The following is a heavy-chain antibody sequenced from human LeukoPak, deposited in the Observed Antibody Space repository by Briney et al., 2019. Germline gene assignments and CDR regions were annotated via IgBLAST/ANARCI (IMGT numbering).Heavy chain of an antibody. CDR2: ISTSNSYI. J-gene: IGHJ4*02. Sequence: GGSLRLSCVVSGFTFRSYHMNWVRQAPGKGLEWVSSISTSNSYIYYADSVTGRFTISRDNAKNSLYLQMNSLRAEDTAVYYCARGPVGIFDYWGQGTLVTVSS. CDR1: GFTFRSYH. CDR3: ARGPVGIFDY. V-gene: IGHV3-21*01.